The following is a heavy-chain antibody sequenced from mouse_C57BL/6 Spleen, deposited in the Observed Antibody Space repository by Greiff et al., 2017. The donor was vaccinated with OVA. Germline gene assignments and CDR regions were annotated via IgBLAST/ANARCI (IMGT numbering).Heavy chain of an antibody. CDR2: IYPGDGDT. CDR3: ARGLGRWFAY. D-gene: IGHD4-1*01. Sequence: VKLMESGAELVKPGASVKISCKASGYAFSSYWMNWVKQRPGKGLEWIGQIYPGDGDTNYNGKFKGKATLTADKSSSTAYMQLSSLTSEDSAVYFCARGLGRWFAYWGQGTLVTVSA. V-gene: IGHV1-80*01. CDR1: GYAFSSYW. J-gene: IGHJ3*01.